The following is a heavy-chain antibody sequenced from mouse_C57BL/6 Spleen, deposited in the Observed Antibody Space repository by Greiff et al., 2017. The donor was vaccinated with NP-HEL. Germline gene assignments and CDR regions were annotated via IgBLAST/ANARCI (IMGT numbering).Heavy chain of an antibody. Sequence: VQLQQSGAELVRPGTSVKMSCKASGYTFTNYWIGWAKQRPGHGLEWIGDIYPGGGYTNYNEKFKGKATLTADKSSSTAYMQFSSLTSEDSAIYYCARSDYGILYYFDYWGQGTTLTVSS. CDR1: GYTFTNYW. CDR3: ARSDYGILYYFDY. V-gene: IGHV1-63*01. D-gene: IGHD2-1*01. CDR2: IYPGGGYT. J-gene: IGHJ2*01.